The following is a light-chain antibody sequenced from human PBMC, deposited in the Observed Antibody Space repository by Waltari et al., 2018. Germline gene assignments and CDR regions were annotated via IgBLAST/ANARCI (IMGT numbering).Light chain of an antibody. Sequence: EIVLTQSPVTLSLSPGERATLSCRASQSVSSSYLAWYQQKPVQDPRLLIYGASSRATGIPDRFSGSGSGTDFTLPISRLEPEDFAVYYCQQYGSSPPITFGPGTKVDIK. V-gene: IGKV3-20*01. CDR1: QSVSSSY. CDR3: QQYGSSPPIT. J-gene: IGKJ3*01. CDR2: GAS.